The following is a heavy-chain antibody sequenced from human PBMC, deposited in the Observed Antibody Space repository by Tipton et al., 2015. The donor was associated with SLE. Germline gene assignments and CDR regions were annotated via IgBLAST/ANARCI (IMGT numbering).Heavy chain of an antibody. CDR3: ARGGDGYNYKYYYYMDV. CDR1: GGSVSSGSYY. V-gene: IGHV4-61*01. CDR2: IYYSGST. Sequence: LRLSCTVSGGSVSSGSYYWSCIRQPPGKGLECIGYIYYSGSTNYNPSLKSRGTISVDTSKNQFSLKLSSVTAADTAVYYCARGGDGYNYKYYYYMDVWGKGTTVTVSS. D-gene: IGHD5-24*01. J-gene: IGHJ6*03.